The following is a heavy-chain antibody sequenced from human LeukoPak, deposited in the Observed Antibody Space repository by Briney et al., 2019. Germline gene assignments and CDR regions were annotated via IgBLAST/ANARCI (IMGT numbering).Heavy chain of an antibody. CDR3: ASLENWFDP. CDR1: GDSFSSHY. V-gene: IGHV4-59*06. D-gene: IGHD1-1*01. J-gene: IGHJ5*02. CDR2: IYYSGST. Sequence: SETLSLTCAVSGDSFSSHYWTWIRQPPGKGLEWIGYIYYSGSTYYNPSPKSRVTISVDTSKNQFSLKLSSVIAADTAVYYCASLENWFDPWGQGTLVTVSS.